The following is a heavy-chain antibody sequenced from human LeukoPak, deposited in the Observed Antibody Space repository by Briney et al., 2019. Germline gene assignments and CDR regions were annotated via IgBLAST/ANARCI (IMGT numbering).Heavy chain of an antibody. CDR3: ARDSGYSGYGDAFDI. CDR2: IYTSGST. V-gene: IGHV4-4*07. J-gene: IGHJ3*02. CDR1: GGSISSYY. Sequence: SETLSLTCTVSGGSISSYYWSWVRQPAGQGLEWIGRIYTSGSTNYNPSLTSRVTMSVDTSKNKFSLKLSSVTAADTAVYYCARDSGYSGYGDAFDIWGQGTMVTVSS. D-gene: IGHD5-12*01.